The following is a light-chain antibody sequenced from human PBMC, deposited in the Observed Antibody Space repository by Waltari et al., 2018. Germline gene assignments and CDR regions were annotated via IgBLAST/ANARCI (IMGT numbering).Light chain of an antibody. CDR1: QSVSSSS. J-gene: IGKJ2*01. CDR2: AAS. CDR3: QQHGSSPFT. V-gene: IGKV3-20*01. Sequence: EIVLTQSPGTLSLSPGERATLSCRASQSVSSSSLAWYQQKPGQAPRLLIYAASRRATGIPDMISGSGSETDFTLTLSSLEPEDFAVYYCQQHGSSPFTFGQGTKVEIK.